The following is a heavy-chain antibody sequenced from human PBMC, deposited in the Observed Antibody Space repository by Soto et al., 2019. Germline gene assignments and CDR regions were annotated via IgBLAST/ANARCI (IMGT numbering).Heavy chain of an antibody. CDR3: ARRPTMDHDAFDI. J-gene: IGHJ3*02. CDR2: IYYSGST. V-gene: IGHV4-30-4*01. D-gene: IGHD3-10*01. CDR1: GGSISSGDYY. Sequence: QVQLQESGPGLVKPSQTLSLTCTVSGGSISSGDYYWSWIRQPPGKGLEWIGYIYYSGSTYYNPSLKSRITISVDTSKNQFSLKLSSVTAADTAVYFCARRPTMDHDAFDIWGQGTRVTVSS.